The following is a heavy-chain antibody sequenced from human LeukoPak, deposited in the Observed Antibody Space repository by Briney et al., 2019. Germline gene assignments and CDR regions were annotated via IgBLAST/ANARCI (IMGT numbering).Heavy chain of an antibody. CDR2: INPHSGDT. Sequence: GASVKVSCKAFGYTSTSYYMHWVRQAPGQGLEWMGWINPHSGDTNYAHKFQGRVTMTRDTSISIAYMELSSLKSDDTAVYYCAREGGSSYGYAYHWGQGTLVTVSS. V-gene: IGHV1-2*07. CDR1: GYTSTSYY. D-gene: IGHD5-18*01. J-gene: IGHJ5*02. CDR3: AREGGSSYGYAYH.